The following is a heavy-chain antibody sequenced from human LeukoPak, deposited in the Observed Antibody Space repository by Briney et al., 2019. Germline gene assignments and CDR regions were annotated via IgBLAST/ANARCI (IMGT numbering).Heavy chain of an antibody. D-gene: IGHD3-10*01. J-gene: IGHJ4*02. CDR1: GFTFSHYG. CDR3: ARGENGSFDH. Sequence: GGSLRLSCITSGFTFSHYGMHWVRQAPGKGLEWVAVISYDGSNKYYADSVKGRFTISRDNARKSLYMEMNDLIAEDTAFYYCARGENGSFDHWGQGTLVIVSS. CDR2: ISYDGSNK. V-gene: IGHV3-33*05.